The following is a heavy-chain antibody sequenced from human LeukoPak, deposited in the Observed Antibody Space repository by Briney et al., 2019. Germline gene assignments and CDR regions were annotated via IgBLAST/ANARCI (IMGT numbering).Heavy chain of an antibody. V-gene: IGHV1-8*03. CDR2: MKPNSGYT. D-gene: IGHD6-19*01. Sequence: ASVKVSCKTSGYTFTTYDINWVRQATGQGLEWMAWMKPNSGYTGYAQKFQGRVTISRDTSISTAYMELSSLRSEDTALYYCARVAGSIDYWGQGTLVTVSS. J-gene: IGHJ4*02. CDR3: ARVAGSIDY. CDR1: GYTFTTYD.